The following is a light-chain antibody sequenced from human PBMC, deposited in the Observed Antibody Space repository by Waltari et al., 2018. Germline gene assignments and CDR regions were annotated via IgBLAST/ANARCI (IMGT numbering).Light chain of an antibody. CDR3: QQRRDWPLT. Sequence: DIVLTHSPAILSLSPGERASLPCRASQSVTNYLAWYQQKPGQAPRLLIYDTSNRATGIPARFSGSGFGTDFTLTISSLEPEDFAVYYCQQRRDWPLTFGGGTKVEIK. CDR1: QSVTNY. CDR2: DTS. V-gene: IGKV3-11*01. J-gene: IGKJ4*01.